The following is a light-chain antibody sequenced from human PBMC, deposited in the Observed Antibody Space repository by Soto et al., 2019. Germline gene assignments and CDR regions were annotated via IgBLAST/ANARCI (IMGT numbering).Light chain of an antibody. V-gene: IGKV1-9*01. Sequence: IQLTQSPSSLSASVGDRVTITCRASQGISSYLAWYQQKPGKAPKLLIYAASTLQSGVPSRFSGSGSGTDFTLPISSLQPEDFATYYCQQLDSYPLTFGGGTTVEIK. CDR2: AAS. CDR3: QQLDSYPLT. CDR1: QGISSY. J-gene: IGKJ4*01.